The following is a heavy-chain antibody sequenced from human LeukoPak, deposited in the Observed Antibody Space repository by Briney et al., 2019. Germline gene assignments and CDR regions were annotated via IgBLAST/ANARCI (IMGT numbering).Heavy chain of an antibody. CDR2: IIPILGIA. CDR1: GGTFSSYA. Sequence: GSSVRVSCKASGGTFSSYAISWVRQAPGQGLEWMGRIIPILGIANYAQKFQGRVTITADKSTSTAYMELSSLRSEDTAVYYCARGPHDCSGSSCYLGRGYFDYWGQGTLVTVSS. CDR3: ARGPHDCSGSSCYLGRGYFDY. D-gene: IGHD2-15*01. V-gene: IGHV1-69*04. J-gene: IGHJ4*02.